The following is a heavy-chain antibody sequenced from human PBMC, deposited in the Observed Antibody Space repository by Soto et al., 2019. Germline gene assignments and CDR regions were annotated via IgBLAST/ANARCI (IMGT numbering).Heavy chain of an antibody. CDR1: GFTFSSYA. J-gene: IGHJ4*02. CDR2: ISGSGTRI. CDR3: ARFEGSLDPVEY. D-gene: IGHD3-3*01. V-gene: IGHV3-23*01. Sequence: EVQLLESGGDLVQPGGSLRLSCAASGFTFSSYAMSWVRQAPGKGLEWVSTISGSGTRINYADSVKGRFTISRDSSENTLFLQKNSLRVEDTAIYYCARFEGSLDPVEYWGQGTLVTVSS.